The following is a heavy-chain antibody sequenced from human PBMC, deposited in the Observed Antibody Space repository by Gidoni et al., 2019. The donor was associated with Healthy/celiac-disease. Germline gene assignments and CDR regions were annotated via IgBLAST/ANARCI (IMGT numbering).Heavy chain of an antibody. CDR2: ISWNSGSI. CDR1: GFTLADYA. D-gene: IGHD1-1*01. Sequence: EVQLVESGGGLVQRGRSLRPSCAASGFTLADYAMHWVRQAPGKGLAWVSGISWNSGSIGYADSVEGRFTISRDNAKNSLYLQMNSLRAEDTALYYCAKEGLPDDNNQNYYYGMDVWGQGTTVTVSS. V-gene: IGHV3-9*01. J-gene: IGHJ6*02. CDR3: AKEGLPDDNNQNYYYGMDV.